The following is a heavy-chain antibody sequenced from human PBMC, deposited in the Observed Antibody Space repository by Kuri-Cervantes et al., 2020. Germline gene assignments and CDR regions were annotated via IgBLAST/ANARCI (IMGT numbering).Heavy chain of an antibody. J-gene: IGHJ4*02. CDR1: GFTLDDYA. CDR3: ARLYEYYFDY. V-gene: IGHV3-9*01. D-gene: IGHD5/OR15-5a*01. CDR2: MSWNSGSI. Sequence: GGSLRLSCAASGFTLDDYAMHWVRQAPGKGLGWVSRMSWNSGSIGYADPVKVRFTISRDNAKNSLYLQMNSLRAEDTAVYYCARLYEYYFDYWGQGTLVTVSS.